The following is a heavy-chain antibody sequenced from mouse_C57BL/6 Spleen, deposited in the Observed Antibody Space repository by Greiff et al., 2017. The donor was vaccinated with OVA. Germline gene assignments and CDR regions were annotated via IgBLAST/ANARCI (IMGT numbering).Heavy chain of an antibody. J-gene: IGHJ3*01. D-gene: IGHD2-4*01. V-gene: IGHV5-6*01. Sequence: EVMLVESGGDLVKPGGSLILSCAASGFTFSSYGMSWVRQTPDKRLEWVATISSGGSYTYYPDSVKGRSTISRDNAKNTLYLQMSSLKSEDTAMYYCARHPTDYDYDPFAYWGQGTLVTVSA. CDR2: ISSGGSYT. CDR3: ARHPTDYDYDPFAY. CDR1: GFTFSSYG.